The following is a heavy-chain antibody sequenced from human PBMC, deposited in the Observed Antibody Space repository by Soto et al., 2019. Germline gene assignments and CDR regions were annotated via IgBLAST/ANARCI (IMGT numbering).Heavy chain of an antibody. Sequence: PSETLSLTCTVSGGSISSYYWSWIRQPPGKGLEWIGEIYHSGSTNYNPSLKSRVTISVDKSKNQFSLKLSSVTAADTAVYYCARVGTHYDSSGYYYYYYGMDVWGQGTTVTVSS. V-gene: IGHV4-59*12. D-gene: IGHD3-22*01. CDR2: IYHSGST. CDR3: ARVGTHYDSSGYYYYYYGMDV. J-gene: IGHJ6*02. CDR1: GGSISSYY.